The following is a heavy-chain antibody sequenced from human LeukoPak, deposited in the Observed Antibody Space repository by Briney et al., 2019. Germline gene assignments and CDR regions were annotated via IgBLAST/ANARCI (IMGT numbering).Heavy chain of an antibody. CDR2: IKQDGSEK. Sequence: PGGSLRLSCAASGFTFSRYWMNWVRQAPGKGLDWVANIKQDGSEKYYVDSVKGRFTISRDNAKNSLYLQMNSLSAEDTAVYYCARGDGYHRYWGQGTLVTVSS. CDR3: ARGDGYHRY. J-gene: IGHJ4*02. V-gene: IGHV3-7*04. CDR1: GFTFSRYW. D-gene: IGHD5-24*01.